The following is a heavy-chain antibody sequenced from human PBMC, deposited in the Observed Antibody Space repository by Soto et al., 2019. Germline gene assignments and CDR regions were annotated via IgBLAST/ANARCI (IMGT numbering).Heavy chain of an antibody. Sequence: ASVKVSCKASGYTFTSYGISWVRQAPGQGLEWIGWISAYNGNTNYAQKLQGRVTMTTDTSTSTAYMELRSLRSDDTAVYYCAGGTRLGGSGSYYNGWFDPWGQGTLVTVSS. D-gene: IGHD3-10*01. V-gene: IGHV1-18*01. CDR3: AGGTRLGGSGSYYNGWFDP. CDR2: ISAYNGNT. CDR1: GYTFTSYG. J-gene: IGHJ5*02.